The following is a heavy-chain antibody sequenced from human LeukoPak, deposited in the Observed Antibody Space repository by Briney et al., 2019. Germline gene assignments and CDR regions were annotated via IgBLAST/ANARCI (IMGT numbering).Heavy chain of an antibody. D-gene: IGHD2-2*01. J-gene: IGHJ5*02. CDR3: AREYTVVVKSFDP. V-gene: IGHV1-69*13. CDR1: GGTFSSYA. Sequence: GASVKVSCKASGGTFSSYAISWVRQAPGQGLEWMGGTIPIFGTANYAQKFQGRVTITADESTSTAYMELSSLRSEDTAVYYCAREYTVVVKSFDPWGQGTLVTVSS. CDR2: TIPIFGTA.